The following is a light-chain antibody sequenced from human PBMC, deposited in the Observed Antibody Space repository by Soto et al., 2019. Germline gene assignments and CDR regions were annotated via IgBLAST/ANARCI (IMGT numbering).Light chain of an antibody. J-gene: IGLJ3*02. CDR1: SSDVGGYNY. CDR2: ELN. CDR3: SSYAGSNNWV. Sequence: QSALTQPPSASGSPGQSVTISCTGTSSDVGGYNYVSWYQQHPGRAPKLLIYELNKRPSGVPDRFSGSKSGNTASLPGSGLQAEDEADYYCSSYAGSNNWVFGGGTKLTVL. V-gene: IGLV2-8*01.